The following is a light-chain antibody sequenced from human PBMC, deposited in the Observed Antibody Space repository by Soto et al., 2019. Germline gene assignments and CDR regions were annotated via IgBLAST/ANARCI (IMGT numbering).Light chain of an antibody. J-gene: IGKJ1*01. V-gene: IGKV1-39*01. CDR3: QQYYSYPPT. Sequence: DIQLTQSPSFLSASVGDRVTITFRASQSISSYLNWYQQKPGKAPKLLIYAASTLQSGVPSRFSGSGSGTDFTLTISCLQSEDFATYYCQQYYSYPPTFGQGTKVDIK. CDR1: QSISSY. CDR2: AAS.